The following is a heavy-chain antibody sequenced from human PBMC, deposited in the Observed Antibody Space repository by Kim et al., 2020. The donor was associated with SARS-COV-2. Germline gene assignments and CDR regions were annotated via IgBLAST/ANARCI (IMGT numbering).Heavy chain of an antibody. J-gene: IGHJ5*02. D-gene: IGHD6-13*01. CDR1: GCTFSNYA. CDR2: IIPFIARP. V-gene: IGHV1-69*04. CDR3: VRGVVAAAGPNWFAP. Sequence: SVKVSCKVSGCTFSNYAISWVRQAPGQGLECMGRIIPFIARPHYAERFQDRVTITADISTTTAYMELNSLTSEDTATYYCVRGVVAAAGPNWFAPWGQGTLVTVSS.